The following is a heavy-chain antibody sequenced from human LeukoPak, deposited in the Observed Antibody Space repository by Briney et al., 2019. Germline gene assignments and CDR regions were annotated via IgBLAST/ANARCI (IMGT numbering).Heavy chain of an antibody. D-gene: IGHD6-6*01. CDR3: AKDRSIAARRAFDI. J-gene: IGHJ3*02. Sequence: QSGRSLRLSCAASGLTFSSYAMSWVRQAPGKGLEWASAISGSATNTYYADSVKGRFTISRANSQNTPHLHMNSLRAEDTAVYYCAKDRSIAARRAFDIWGRGTMVTVSS. CDR1: GLTFSSYA. V-gene: IGHV3-23*01. CDR2: ISGSATNT.